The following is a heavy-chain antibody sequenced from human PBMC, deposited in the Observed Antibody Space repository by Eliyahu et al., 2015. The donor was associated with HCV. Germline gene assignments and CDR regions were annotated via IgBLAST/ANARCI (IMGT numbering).Heavy chain of an antibody. CDR3: ARRLVDTAMAELDY. CDR2: ISSSSTI. CDR1: GFTFSSYS. D-gene: IGHD5-18*01. Sequence: EVQLVESGGGLVQPGGSLRLSCAASGFTFSSYSMNWVRQAPGKGLEWVSYISSSSTIYYADSVKGRFTISRDNAKNSLYLQMNSLRDEDTAVYYCARRLVDTAMAELDYWGQGTLVTVSS. J-gene: IGHJ4*02. V-gene: IGHV3-48*02.